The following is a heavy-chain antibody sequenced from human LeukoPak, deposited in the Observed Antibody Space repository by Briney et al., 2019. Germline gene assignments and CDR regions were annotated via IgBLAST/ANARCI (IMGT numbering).Heavy chain of an antibody. CDR3: PRLNPTSTYYYYYYYMDV. D-gene: IGHD2-2*01. CDR1: GGSISSYY. CDR2: IYYSGST. V-gene: IGHV4-59*01. Sequence: SETLSLTCTVSGGSISSYYWSWIRQPPGKGLEWIGYIYYSGSTNYNPSLKSRVTISVDTSKNQFSLKLSSVTAADTAVYYCPRLNPTSTYYYYYYYMDVWGKGTTVTVSS. J-gene: IGHJ6*03.